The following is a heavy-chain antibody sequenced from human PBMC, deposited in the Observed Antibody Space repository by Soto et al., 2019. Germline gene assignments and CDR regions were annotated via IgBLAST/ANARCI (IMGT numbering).Heavy chain of an antibody. D-gene: IGHD5-18*01. CDR3: ARGSDDVDTVDY. J-gene: IGHJ4*02. V-gene: IGHV4-30-4*01. CDR1: GGSISSGDYY. CDR2: IYYSGST. Sequence: SETLSLTCTVSGGSISSGDYYWSWIRQPPGKGLEWIGYIYYSGSTYYNPSLKSRVTISVDTSKNQFSLKLSSVTAADTAVYYCARGSDDVDTVDYWGQGTLVTVS.